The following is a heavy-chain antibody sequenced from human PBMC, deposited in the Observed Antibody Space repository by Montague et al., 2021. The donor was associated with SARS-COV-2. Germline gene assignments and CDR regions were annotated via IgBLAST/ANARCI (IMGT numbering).Heavy chain of an antibody. D-gene: IGHD2-8*01. V-gene: IGHV4-34*01. J-gene: IGHJ4*02. Sequence: SETLSLTCAVYGGSFSGYYWNWFRHPPGTGLVWIVEIIHSGSTNYYPSPKSRVTMSVDTSTNQFSLKLSSVTAADTAVYYCARGARQCYGVRLGSFDSWGQGTLVTVSS. CDR3: ARGARQCYGVRLGSFDS. CDR2: IIHSGST. CDR1: GGSFSGYY.